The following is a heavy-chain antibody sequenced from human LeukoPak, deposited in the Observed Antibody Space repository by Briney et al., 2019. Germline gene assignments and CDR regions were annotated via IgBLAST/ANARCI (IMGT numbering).Heavy chain of an antibody. CDR3: ARDAIAVAGTWDY. CDR1: GGSISSHY. Sequence: SETLSITGTVSGGSISSHYWSWIRQPPGKGLEWIGYIYYSGSTNYNPSLKSRVTISVDTSKNQFSLKLSSVTAADTAVYYCARDAIAVAGTWDYWGQGTLVTVSS. CDR2: IYYSGST. D-gene: IGHD6-19*01. V-gene: IGHV4-59*11. J-gene: IGHJ4*02.